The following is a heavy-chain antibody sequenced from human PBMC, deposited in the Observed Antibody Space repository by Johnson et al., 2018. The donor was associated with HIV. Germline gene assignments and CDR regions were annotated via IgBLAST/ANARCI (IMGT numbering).Heavy chain of an antibody. Sequence: VQLMESGGGLVQPGGSLRLSCAASGFTVSSNYMSWVRQAPGKGLEWVALIYSGGSTYYADSVKGRFTISTDNSKNTLYLQMNRLGSEDTAVYYCARGLERGMVAFDIWGQGTMVTVSS. D-gene: IGHD7-27*01. J-gene: IGHJ3*02. CDR2: IYSGGST. CDR3: ARGLERGMVAFDI. V-gene: IGHV3-66*02. CDR1: GFTVSSNY.